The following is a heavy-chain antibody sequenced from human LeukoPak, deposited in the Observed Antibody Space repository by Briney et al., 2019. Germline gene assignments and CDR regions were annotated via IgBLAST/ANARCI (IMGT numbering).Heavy chain of an antibody. CDR2: IYPGDSDT. D-gene: IGHD3-3*01. V-gene: IGHV5-51*01. CDR1: GYSLSIYW. J-gene: IGHJ6*02. Sequence: PGESLKISCKGSGYSLSIYWIAWVRQMPGKGLEWMGIIYPGDSDTRYSPSFQGQVTISADKSINTAYLQWSSLKASDTATYYCARHPPRNRFTSIQAGMDVWGQGTTVTVSS. CDR3: ARHPPRNRFTSIQAGMDV.